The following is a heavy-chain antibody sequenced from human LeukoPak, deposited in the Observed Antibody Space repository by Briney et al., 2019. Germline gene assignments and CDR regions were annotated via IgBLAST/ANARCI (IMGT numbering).Heavy chain of an antibody. Sequence: PGRSLRLSCAASGFTFSSYAMHWVRQAPGKGLEWVAVISYDGSNKYYADSVKGRFTISRDNSKNTLYLQMNSLRAEDTAVYYCAKITGTTSEDYWGQGTLVTVSS. CDR1: GFTFSSYA. J-gene: IGHJ4*02. CDR3: AKITGTTSEDY. CDR2: ISYDGSNK. V-gene: IGHV3-30*18. D-gene: IGHD1-7*01.